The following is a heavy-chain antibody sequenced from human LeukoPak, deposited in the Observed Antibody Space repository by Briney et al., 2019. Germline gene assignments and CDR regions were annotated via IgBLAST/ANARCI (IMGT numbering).Heavy chain of an antibody. D-gene: IGHD4-23*01. V-gene: IGHV4-30-2*01. CDR3: ARDSGTTTVVTPGAFDI. Sequence: SVTLSLTCAVSGGSISSGGYSWSWIRQPPGKGLEWIGYIYHSGSTYYNPSLKSRVTISVDRSKNQFSLKLSSVTAADTAVYYCARDSGTTTVVTPGAFDIWGQGTMVTVSS. J-gene: IGHJ3*02. CDR1: GGSISSGGYS. CDR2: IYHSGST.